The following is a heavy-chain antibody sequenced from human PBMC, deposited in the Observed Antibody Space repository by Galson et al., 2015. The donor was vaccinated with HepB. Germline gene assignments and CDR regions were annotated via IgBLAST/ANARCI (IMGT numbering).Heavy chain of an antibody. J-gene: IGHJ4*02. D-gene: IGHD6-19*01. V-gene: IGHV3-30*18. CDR1: GFTFSSYG. CDR2: ISYDGSNK. CDR3: AKDIDSGWHGY. Sequence: SLRLSCAASGFTFSSYGMHWVRQAPGKGLEWVAVISYDGSNKYYADSVKGRFTISRDNSKNTLYLQMNSLRAEDTAVYYCAKDIDSGWHGYWGQGTLVTVSS.